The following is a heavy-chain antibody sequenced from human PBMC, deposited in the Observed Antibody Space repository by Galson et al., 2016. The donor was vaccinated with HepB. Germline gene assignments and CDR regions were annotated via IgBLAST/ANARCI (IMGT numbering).Heavy chain of an antibody. CDR2: INWSGDST. Sequence: SLRLSCAVSGFTFDDYGMTWVRQAPGKGLEWVSGINWSGDSTAYADSVKGRFTMYRDDARNSLYLQMSSLRVEDTALYQCARGLVGSGMDVWGQGTTVPSP. D-gene: IGHD3-10*01. CDR1: GFTFDDYG. CDR3: ARGLVGSGMDV. V-gene: IGHV3-20*01. J-gene: IGHJ6*02.